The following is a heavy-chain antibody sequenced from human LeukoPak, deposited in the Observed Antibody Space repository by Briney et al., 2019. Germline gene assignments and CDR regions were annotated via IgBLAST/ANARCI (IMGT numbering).Heavy chain of an antibody. CDR3: AVLTGYYSLVAYYFDY. J-gene: IGHJ4*02. CDR1: GFSFSSHG. V-gene: IGHV3-23*01. D-gene: IGHD3-9*01. CDR2: ISPSGDIT. Sequence: GGTLRLSCAGSGFSFSSHGMNWVRQAPGKGLEWVSGISPSGDITYYTDSVRGRFTISRDNFKNTLSLQVNSLRAEDTAVYYCAVLTGYYSLVAYYFDYWGQGTLVTVSS.